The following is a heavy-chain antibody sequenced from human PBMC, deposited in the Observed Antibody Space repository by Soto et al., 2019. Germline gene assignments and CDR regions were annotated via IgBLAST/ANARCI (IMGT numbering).Heavy chain of an antibody. Sequence: ASVKVSCKASRYTFSRYNIHWVRQAPGHGPQWLGRINLNSGVTTYAAEFQDRVTMTLDMSISTVYMELNSLRSDDTAVYYYGMDVWGQGTTVTVSS. CDR1: RYTFSRYN. CDR2: INLNSGVT. CDR3: GMDV. J-gene: IGHJ6*02. V-gene: IGHV1-2*02.